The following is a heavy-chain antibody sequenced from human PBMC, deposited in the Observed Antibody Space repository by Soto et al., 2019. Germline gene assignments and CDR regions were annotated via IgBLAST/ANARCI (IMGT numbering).Heavy chain of an antibody. CDR2: ARNKVNSYII. D-gene: IGHD2-8*01. CDR1: GFTFTDHY. CDR3: ARLMGTSFDL. Sequence: VRLSCAASGFTFTDHYMDWVRQAPGKGLEWVGRARNKVNSYIISYAASVRGRFIISRDDSQNSLYLQMNSLKTEDTAVYFCARLMGTSFDLWGRGTLVTVPS. J-gene: IGHJ4*02. V-gene: IGHV3-72*01.